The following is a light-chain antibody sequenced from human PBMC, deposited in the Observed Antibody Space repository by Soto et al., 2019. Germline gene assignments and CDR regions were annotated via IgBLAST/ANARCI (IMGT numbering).Light chain of an antibody. CDR3: QQYGSSPGT. J-gene: IGKJ1*01. CDR2: DAS. CDR1: QSVSSY. V-gene: IGKV3-20*01. Sequence: EIVLTQSPATLSLSPGERATLSCRASQSVSSYLAWYQQKPGQAPRLLIYDASNRATGIPARFSGSGSGTDFTLTISRLEPEDFAVYYCQQYGSSPGTFGRGTKVDI.